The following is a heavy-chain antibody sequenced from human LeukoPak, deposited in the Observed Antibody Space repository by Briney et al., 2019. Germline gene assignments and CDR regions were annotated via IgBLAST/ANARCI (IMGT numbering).Heavy chain of an antibody. CDR2: ISSSSSYI. V-gene: IGHV3-21*01. Sequence: GGSLRPSCAASGFTFSSYSMNWVRQAPGKGLEWVSSISSSSSYIYYADSVKGRFTISRDNAKNSLYLQMNSLRAEDTAVYYCAREGGYYGSGRTHYYYYMDVWGKGTTVTVSS. CDR3: AREGGYYGSGRTHYYYYMDV. J-gene: IGHJ6*03. D-gene: IGHD3-10*01. CDR1: GFTFSSYS.